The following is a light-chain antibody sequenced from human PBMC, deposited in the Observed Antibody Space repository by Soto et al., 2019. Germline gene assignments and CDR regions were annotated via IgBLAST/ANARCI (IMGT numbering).Light chain of an antibody. CDR3: CSYAGSNWV. CDR2: EVS. Sequence: QSALTQPASVSGSPGQSITISCTGTSSDVGSYNLVSWYQQHPGKAPKLMIYEVSKRPSGVSNRFSGSKSGNTASLTISGLQAEDEADYYCCSYAGSNWVFGGGTKRTVL. J-gene: IGLJ3*02. CDR1: SSDVGSYNL. V-gene: IGLV2-23*02.